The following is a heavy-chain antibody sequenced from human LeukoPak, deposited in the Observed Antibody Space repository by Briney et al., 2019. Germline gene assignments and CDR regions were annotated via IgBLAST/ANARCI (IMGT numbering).Heavy chain of an antibody. V-gene: IGHV4-59*11. J-gene: IGHJ4*02. Sequence: SETLSLTCTGSGGSMTTHHWNWIRQTPGKGLEWIGYVFDSGRTKENPSLKSRVTLSADTSKNQLSLRLSSVTAADTAVYYTTIKRGNIFGYFDFWGQGILVTVSS. CDR2: VFDSGRT. CDR1: GGSMTTHH. D-gene: IGHD5-18*01. CDR3: TIKRGNIFGYFDF.